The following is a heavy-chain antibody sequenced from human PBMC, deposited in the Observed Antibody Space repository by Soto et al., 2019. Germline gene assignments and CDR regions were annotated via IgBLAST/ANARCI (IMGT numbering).Heavy chain of an antibody. V-gene: IGHV4-39*01. CDR3: ARRHIRLDYYGMDV. CDR2: IYYSGST. D-gene: IGHD3-9*01. J-gene: IGHJ6*02. CDR1: GGSISSSSYY. Sequence: PSETLSLTCTVSGGSISSSSYYWGWIRQPPGKGLEWIGSIYYSGSTYYNPSLKSRVTISVDTSKNQFSLKLSSVTAADTAVYYCARRHIRLDYYGMDVWGQGTTVT.